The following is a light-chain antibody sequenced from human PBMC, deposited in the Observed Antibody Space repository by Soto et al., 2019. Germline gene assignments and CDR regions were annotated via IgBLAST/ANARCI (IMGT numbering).Light chain of an antibody. J-gene: IGKJ5*01. Sequence: DIQMTQSPSSLSASVGDRVTITCRASQSISSYLNWYQQKPGKARKLLIYAASSLQSGVPSRFSGSGSAKDLTLTISSLQPEDFATYYFQQSYSTPIPVAQGTRLEIK. CDR2: AAS. V-gene: IGKV1-39*01. CDR3: QQSYSTPIP. CDR1: QSISSY.